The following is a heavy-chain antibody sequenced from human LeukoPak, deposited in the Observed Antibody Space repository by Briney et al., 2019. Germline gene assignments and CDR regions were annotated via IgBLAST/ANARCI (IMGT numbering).Heavy chain of an antibody. V-gene: IGHV1-18*01. CDR3: ARSLSRGYSGYDYAPDY. D-gene: IGHD5-12*01. CDR1: GYTFTSYG. CDR2: ISAYNGNT. Sequence: GASVTVSFKASGYTFTSYGISWVRQAPGQGLEWMGWISAYNGNTNYAQKLQGRVTMTTDTSTSTAYMELRSLRSDDTAVYYCARSLSRGYSGYDYAPDYWGQGTLVTVSS. J-gene: IGHJ4*02.